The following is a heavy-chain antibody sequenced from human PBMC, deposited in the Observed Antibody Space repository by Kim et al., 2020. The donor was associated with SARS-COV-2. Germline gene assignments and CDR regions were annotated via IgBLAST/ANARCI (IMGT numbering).Heavy chain of an antibody. J-gene: IGHJ4*02. V-gene: IGHV4-61*02. Sequence: PSETLSLTCTVSGGSISSGSYYWSWIRQPAGKGLEWIGRIYTSGSTNYNPSLKSRVTISVDTSKNQFSLKLSSVTAADTAVYYCAREPYSSSRDYFDYWGQGTLVTVSS. CDR1: GGSISSGSYY. D-gene: IGHD6-13*01. CDR3: AREPYSSSRDYFDY. CDR2: IYTSGST.